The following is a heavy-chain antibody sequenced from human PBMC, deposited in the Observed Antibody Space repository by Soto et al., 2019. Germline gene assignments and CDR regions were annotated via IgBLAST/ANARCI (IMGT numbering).Heavy chain of an antibody. CDR2: ISGDGSST. CDR1: GITFSDNY. J-gene: IGHJ4*02. Sequence: VGSLRLSCAVSGITFSDNYMSWIRQVPGKGLEWLSHISGDGSSTDYADSLKGRFTISRDNAENSLYLQMNSLRPEDTAVYYCARVVGIAAAGPFDFWGQGTLVTVSS. D-gene: IGHD6-13*01. V-gene: IGHV3-11*06. CDR3: ARVVGIAAAGPFDF.